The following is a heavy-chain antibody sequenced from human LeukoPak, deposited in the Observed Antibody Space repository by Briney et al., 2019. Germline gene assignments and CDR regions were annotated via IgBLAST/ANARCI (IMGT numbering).Heavy chain of an antibody. CDR3: ATRRTDFWSGYYFDY. CDR1: GYTFTDYY. CDR2: VDPEDGET. D-gene: IGHD3-3*01. J-gene: IGHJ4*02. Sequence: ASVKISCKVSGYTFTDYYMHWVQQAPGKGLEWMGLVDPEDGETIYAEKFQGRVTITADTSTDTAYIELSSLRSEDTAVYYCATRRTDFWSGYYFDYWGQGTLVTVSS. V-gene: IGHV1-69-2*01.